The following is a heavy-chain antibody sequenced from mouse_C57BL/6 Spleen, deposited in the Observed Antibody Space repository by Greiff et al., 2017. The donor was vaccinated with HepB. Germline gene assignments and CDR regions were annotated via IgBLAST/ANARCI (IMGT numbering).Heavy chain of an antibody. CDR3: ARRPAYYGSSYYFDY. J-gene: IGHJ2*01. CDR2: IYPRSGNT. Sequence: VQLQQSGAELARPGASVKLSCKASGYTFTSYGISWVKQRTGQGLEWIGEIYPRSGNTYYNEKFKGKATLPADKSSSTAYMEIRSLTSEDSAVYFCARRPAYYGSSYYFDYWGQGTTLTVSS. V-gene: IGHV1-81*01. CDR1: GYTFTSYG. D-gene: IGHD1-1*01.